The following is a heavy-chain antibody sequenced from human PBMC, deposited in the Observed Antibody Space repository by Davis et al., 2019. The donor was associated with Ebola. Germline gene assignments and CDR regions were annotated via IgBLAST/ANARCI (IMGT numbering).Heavy chain of an antibody. CDR2: IYYDGST. Sequence: SETLSLTCTLSGGSISSSSHLWGWIRQPPGKGLEWIGNIYYDGSTYYNQSLKSRVTISVDTSKNQFSLKVSSVTAADTAVYYCARRDGYSLSLGYWGQGTLVTVSS. D-gene: IGHD5-24*01. CDR3: ARRDGYSLSLGY. J-gene: IGHJ4*02. V-gene: IGHV4-39*01. CDR1: GGSISSSSHL.